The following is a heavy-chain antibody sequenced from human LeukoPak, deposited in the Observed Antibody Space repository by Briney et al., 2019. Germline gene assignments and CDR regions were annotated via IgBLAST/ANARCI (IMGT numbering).Heavy chain of an antibody. V-gene: IGHV4-34*01. CDR2: INHSGST. D-gene: IGHD3-9*01. CDR3: ARGRILTGYLVLDY. J-gene: IGHJ4*02. CDR1: AGSFSGYY. Sequence: PESLSLTCPVYAGSFSGYYCSWTRQPPGEGLEWIGEINHSGSTNYHPSLKSRVTITVDTSKSQFSLKLSAVTAADTAVYYGARGRILTGYLVLDYWGQGTLVTVSS.